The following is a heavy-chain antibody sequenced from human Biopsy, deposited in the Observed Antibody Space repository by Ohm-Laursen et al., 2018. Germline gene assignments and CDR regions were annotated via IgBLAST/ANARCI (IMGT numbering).Heavy chain of an antibody. CDR1: GFTFSSSA. V-gene: IGHV1-58*01. CDR3: AATSTLYYYYYAMDV. Sequence: ASVKVSCKASGFTFSSSAVQWVRQARGHRLAWIGWIVVGSGHTNYAQKFQERVTITRDMSTSTAYMELTSLRSEDTAVYYCAATSTLYYYYYAMDVWDQGTTITVSS. J-gene: IGHJ6*02. CDR2: IVVGSGHT.